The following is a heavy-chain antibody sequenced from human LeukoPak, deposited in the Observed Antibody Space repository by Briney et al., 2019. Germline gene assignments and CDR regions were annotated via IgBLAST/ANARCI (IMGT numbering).Heavy chain of an antibody. CDR3: ARVFRYCSSTSCYRAFDI. CDR1: GGSISSGGYS. CDR2: IYHSGST. Sequence: EPSETLSLTCAVSGGSISSGGYSWSWIRQPPGKGLEWIGYIYHSGSTYYNPSLKSRVTISVDRSKNQFSLKLSSVTAADTAVYYCARVFRYCSSTSCYRAFDIWGQGTMVTVSS. J-gene: IGHJ3*02. D-gene: IGHD2-2*01. V-gene: IGHV4-30-2*01.